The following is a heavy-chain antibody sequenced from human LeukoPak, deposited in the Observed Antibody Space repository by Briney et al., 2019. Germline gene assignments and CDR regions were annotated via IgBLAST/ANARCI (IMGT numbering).Heavy chain of an antibody. J-gene: IGHJ6*04. D-gene: IGHD3-10*02. Sequence: PGGSLRLSCAASGFTFSTHGMHWVRQAPGKGLEWVAFIRYDGINKYYADSVKGRFTISRDNSKNTLYLQMNSLRAEDMAVYYCAELGITMIGGVWGKGTTVTISS. V-gene: IGHV3-30*02. CDR3: AELGITMIGGV. CDR1: GFTFSTHG. CDR2: IRYDGINK.